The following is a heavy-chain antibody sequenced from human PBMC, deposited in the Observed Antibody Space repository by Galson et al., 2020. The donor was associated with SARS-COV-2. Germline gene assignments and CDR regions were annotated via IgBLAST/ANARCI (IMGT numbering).Heavy chain of an antibody. CDR1: GGSISTTSYF. J-gene: IGHJ4*02. D-gene: IGHD3-22*01. CDR2: IYYSGST. CDR3: ARSPHYYDSSGYLSIYFDY. Sequence: SETLSLTCTVSGGSISTTSYFWGWIRQPPGKGLEWIGYIYYSGSTYYNPSLKSRVTISVDTSNNQFSLKLSSVTAADTAVYYCARSPHYYDSSGYLSIYFDYWGQGTLVTVSS. V-gene: IGHV4-31*03.